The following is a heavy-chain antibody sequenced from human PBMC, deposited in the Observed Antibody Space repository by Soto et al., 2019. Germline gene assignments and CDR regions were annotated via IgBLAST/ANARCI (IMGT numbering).Heavy chain of an antibody. Sequence: QVQLVQSGDEVKKPGSSVRVSCKASGGTLRSHAINWVRQAPGQGLEWMGGITPIFGSPKYAQKIQGRVTITADESSITAYMELSSLRAEETAVYYCAGTGEIPYYHGMDVWGQGTTVTVSS. CDR1: GGTLRSHA. J-gene: IGHJ6*02. CDR2: ITPIFGSP. D-gene: IGHD2-2*02. CDR3: AGTGEIPYYHGMDV. V-gene: IGHV1-69*01.